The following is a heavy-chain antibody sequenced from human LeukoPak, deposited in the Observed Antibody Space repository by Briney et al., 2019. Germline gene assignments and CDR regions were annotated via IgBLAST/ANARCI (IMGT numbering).Heavy chain of an antibody. V-gene: IGHV3-23*01. CDR3: AKDALRGASRWFDP. Sequence: GGSLRLSCAASGFTFSSYAMSWVRQAPGKGLEWVSTISGSGGSPYYADSVKGRFTISRDNSKNTLYLKMNSLRAEDTAVYYCAKDALRGASRWFDPWGQGTLVTVSS. CDR1: GFTFSSYA. J-gene: IGHJ5*02. D-gene: IGHD1-26*01. CDR2: ISGSGGSP.